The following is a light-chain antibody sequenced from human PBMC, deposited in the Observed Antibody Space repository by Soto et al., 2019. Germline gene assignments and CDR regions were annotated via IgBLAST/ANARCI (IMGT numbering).Light chain of an antibody. Sequence: DIQMTQSHSTLSASVGDRVTITCRASQSISSWLAWYQQKPGKAPKLLIYDASSLESGVPSRFSGSGSGTEFTLTISSLQPDDFATYYCQQYNSYSRPFGQVTKVAIK. V-gene: IGKV1-5*01. CDR3: QQYNSYSRP. CDR1: QSISSW. J-gene: IGKJ1*01. CDR2: DAS.